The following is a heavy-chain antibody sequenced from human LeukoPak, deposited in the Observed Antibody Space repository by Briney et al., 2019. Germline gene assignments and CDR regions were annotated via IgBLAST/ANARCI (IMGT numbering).Heavy chain of an antibody. D-gene: IGHD6-19*01. CDR1: GGSISSSSYY. Sequence: SETLSLTCTVSGGSISSSSYYWGWIRQPPEKGLEWIGEINHSGSTNYNPSLKSRVTISVDTSKNQFSLKLSSVTAADTAVYYCARGLSGWYWYWGQGTLVTVSS. V-gene: IGHV4-39*07. J-gene: IGHJ4*02. CDR3: ARGLSGWYWY. CDR2: INHSGST.